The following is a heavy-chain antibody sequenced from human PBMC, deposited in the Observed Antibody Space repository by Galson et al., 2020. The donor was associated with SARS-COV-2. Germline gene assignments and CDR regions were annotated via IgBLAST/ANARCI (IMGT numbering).Heavy chain of an antibody. J-gene: IGHJ4*02. CDR2: IYMDGST. CDR3: VRDDGVSPYDY. Sequence: SCAASGFTVSNKYMSWVRQAPGKGLEWVSVIYMDGSTNYADSVKGRFAISRDESKNTLYLQMNRLRPEDTAVYYCVRDDGVSPYDYWGQGTQVTVSS. V-gene: IGHV3-66*01. CDR1: GFTVSNKY. D-gene: IGHD3-16*01.